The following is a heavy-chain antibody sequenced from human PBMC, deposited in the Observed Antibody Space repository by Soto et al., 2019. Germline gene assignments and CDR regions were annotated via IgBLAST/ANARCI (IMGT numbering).Heavy chain of an antibody. CDR3: AKGIAVATDDAFDI. Sequence: PGGSLRLSCAASGFPFTTYVMTWVRQAPGKGLEWVSAISGSGGSTYYADSVKGRFTISRDNSKNTLYLQMNSLRAEDTAVYYCAKGIAVATDDAFDIWGQGTMVTVSS. V-gene: IGHV3-23*01. CDR1: GFPFTTYV. J-gene: IGHJ3*02. D-gene: IGHD6-19*01. CDR2: ISGSGGST.